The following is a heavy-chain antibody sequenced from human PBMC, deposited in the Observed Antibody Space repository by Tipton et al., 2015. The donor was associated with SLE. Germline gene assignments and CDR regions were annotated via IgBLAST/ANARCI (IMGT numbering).Heavy chain of an antibody. CDR3: ARGIAVAGSYYGMDV. D-gene: IGHD6-19*01. CDR1: GFTFSSYD. CDR2: IGTAGDT. J-gene: IGHJ6*02. Sequence: SLRLSCAASGFTFSSYDMHWVRQAAGKGLEWVSAIGTAGDTDYPGSVKGRFTISRENAKNSLYLQMNSLRAGDTAVYYCARGIAVAGSYYGMDVWGQGPTVTVSS. V-gene: IGHV3-13*01.